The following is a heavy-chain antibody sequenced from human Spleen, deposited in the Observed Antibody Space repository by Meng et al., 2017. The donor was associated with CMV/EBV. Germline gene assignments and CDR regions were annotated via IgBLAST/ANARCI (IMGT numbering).Heavy chain of an antibody. CDR3: ARIGWQQLVLGFDY. CDR1: EFTFSRYW. CDR2: INQDGSEK. D-gene: IGHD6-13*01. Sequence: SEFTFSRYWMSWVRQPPGKGLEWVANINQDGSEKYYVDSVKGRFTISRDNAKTSLYLQMSGLRAEDTAVYYCARIGWQQLVLGFDYWGQGTLVTVSS. J-gene: IGHJ4*02. V-gene: IGHV3-7*01.